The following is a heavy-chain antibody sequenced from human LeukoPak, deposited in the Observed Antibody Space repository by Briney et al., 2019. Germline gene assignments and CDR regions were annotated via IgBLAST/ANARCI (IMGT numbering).Heavy chain of an antibody. CDR1: EFTVSDYY. CDR2: ISSSGSTI. V-gene: IGHV3-11*01. CDR3: ATTLGLWFGDPVGYFDY. Sequence: GGSLRLSCAASEFTVSDYYMSWIRQAPGKGLEWASYISSSGSTIYYADSVKDRFTISRDNAKNSLYLQMNSLRAEDTTVYYCATTLGLWFGDPVGYFDYWGQGSLVTVSS. D-gene: IGHD3-10*01. J-gene: IGHJ4*02.